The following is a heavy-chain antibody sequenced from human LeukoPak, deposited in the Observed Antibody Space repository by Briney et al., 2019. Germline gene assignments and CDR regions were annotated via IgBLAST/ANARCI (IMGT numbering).Heavy chain of an antibody. CDR1: GFAVSSIY. CDR3: VRGPGYTS. J-gene: IGHJ5*02. Sequence: GGSLRLSCAASGFAVSSIYMSWVRQAPGKGLEWVSVTYSGGNTYYADSVKGRFTSSRDNSKNTLYLRMNSLRPEDTAVYYCVRGPGYTSWGQGTLVIVSS. D-gene: IGHD5-18*01. V-gene: IGHV3-53*01. CDR2: TYSGGNT.